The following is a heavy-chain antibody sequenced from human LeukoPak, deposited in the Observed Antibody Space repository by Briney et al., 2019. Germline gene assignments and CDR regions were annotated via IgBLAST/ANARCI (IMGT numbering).Heavy chain of an antibody. CDR1: GFSLSTSGVG. CDR3: AHGLYFDWFLSGYFDY. J-gene: IGHJ4*02. D-gene: IGHD3-9*01. CDR2: IYWDDDK. Sequence: SGPTLVNPTQTLTLTCTFSGFSLSTSGVGVGWIRQPPGKALEWLALIYWDDDKRYSPSLKSRLTITKDTSKNQVVLTMTNMDPVDTATFYCAHGLYFDWFLSGYFDYWGQGTLVTVSS. V-gene: IGHV2-5*02.